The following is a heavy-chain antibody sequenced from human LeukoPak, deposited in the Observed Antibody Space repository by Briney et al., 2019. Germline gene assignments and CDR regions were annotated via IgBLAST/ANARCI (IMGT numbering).Heavy chain of an antibody. CDR1: GGTFSSYA. Sequence: SSVKVSYKASGGTFSSYAISWVRQAPGQGLEWMARIIPIFGTANYAQKFQGRVTITTDESTSTAYMELSSLRSEDTAVYYCARAGSSSWYGVVMDVWGKGTTVTVSS. V-gene: IGHV1-69*05. J-gene: IGHJ6*03. D-gene: IGHD6-13*01. CDR2: IIPIFGTA. CDR3: ARAGSSSWYGVVMDV.